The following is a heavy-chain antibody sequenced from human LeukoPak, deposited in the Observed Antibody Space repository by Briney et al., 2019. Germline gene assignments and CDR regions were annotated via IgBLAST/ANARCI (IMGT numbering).Heavy chain of an antibody. D-gene: IGHD3-22*01. Sequence: TLSLTCTVSGGSISGGGYYCSWIRQHPGKGLEWIGYIYYSGSTYYNPSLKSRVTISVDTSKNQFSLKLSSVTAADTAVYYCAGDPAPDYYVSGVDIWGEGKMVTVSS. V-gene: IGHV4-31*03. CDR2: IYYSGST. CDR1: GGSISGGGYY. CDR3: AGDPAPDYYVSGVDI. J-gene: IGHJ3*02.